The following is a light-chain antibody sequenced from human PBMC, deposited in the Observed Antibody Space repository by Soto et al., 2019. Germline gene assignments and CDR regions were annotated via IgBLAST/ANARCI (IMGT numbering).Light chain of an antibody. CDR3: QQFGNSPYT. Sequence: EIVLTQSPGTLSLSPGERATLSCRASQSVSSSYLAWYQQKPGQTPKLLIYGASNRATGIPDRFSGSGSGTDFTLTISSLEPEDFAVYYWQQFGNSPYTFGQGTKLEIK. CDR2: GAS. V-gene: IGKV3-20*01. J-gene: IGKJ2*01. CDR1: QSVSSSY.